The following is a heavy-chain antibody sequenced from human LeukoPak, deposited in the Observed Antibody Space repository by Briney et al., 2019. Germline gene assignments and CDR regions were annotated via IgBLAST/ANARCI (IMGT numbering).Heavy chain of an antibody. V-gene: IGHV4-34*01. D-gene: IGHD3-22*01. CDR1: GGSFSGYY. CDR2: INHSGST. Sequence: PSETLSLTCAVYGGSFSGYYWSWIRQPPGKGVEWIGEINHSGSTNYNPSLKSRVTISVDTSKNQFSLKLSSVTAADTAVYYCARLSDITMIVSGIDYWGQGTLVTVSS. CDR3: ARLSDITMIVSGIDY. J-gene: IGHJ4*02.